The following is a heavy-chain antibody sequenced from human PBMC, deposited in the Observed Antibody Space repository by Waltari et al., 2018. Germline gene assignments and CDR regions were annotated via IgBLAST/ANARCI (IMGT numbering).Heavy chain of an antibody. V-gene: IGHV4-34*01. CDR3: ARERRTSSASYYYYYGMDV. D-gene: IGHD3-22*01. Sequence: QVQLQQWGAGLLKPSETLSLTCAVYGGSFSGYYWSWIRQPPGKGLEWIGEINHRGSTNDNPSLKSRVTISVDTSKNQFSLKLSSVTAADTAVYYCARERRTSSASYYYYYGMDVWGQGTTVTVSS. CDR2: INHRGST. J-gene: IGHJ6*02. CDR1: GGSFSGYY.